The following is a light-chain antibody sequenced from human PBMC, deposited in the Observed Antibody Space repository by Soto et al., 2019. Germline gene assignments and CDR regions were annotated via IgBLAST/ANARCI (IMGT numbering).Light chain of an antibody. CDR3: SSYTSSSIPYV. Sequence: QSALTQPASVSGSPGQSITISCTGTSADVGGYNYVSWFQQHPGKAPKLMISEVNNRPSGVSNRFSGSKSGNTASLTISGLXXXXXXXYYCSSYTSSSIPYVFGTGTK. V-gene: IGLV2-14*01. CDR1: SADVGGYNY. CDR2: EVN. J-gene: IGLJ1*01.